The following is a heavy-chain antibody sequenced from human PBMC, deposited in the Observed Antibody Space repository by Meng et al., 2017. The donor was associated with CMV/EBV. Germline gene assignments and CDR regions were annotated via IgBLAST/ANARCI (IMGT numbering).Heavy chain of an antibody. CDR1: GFTFSSYS. Sequence: SCAASGFTFSSYSMNWLRQAPGKGLEWVSSISSSSYIYYADSVKGRFTISRDNAKNSLYLQMNSLRAEDTAVYYCARDKWELLTRFDYWGQGTLVTVSS. V-gene: IGHV3-21*01. CDR2: ISSSSYI. CDR3: ARDKWELLTRFDY. D-gene: IGHD1-26*01. J-gene: IGHJ4*02.